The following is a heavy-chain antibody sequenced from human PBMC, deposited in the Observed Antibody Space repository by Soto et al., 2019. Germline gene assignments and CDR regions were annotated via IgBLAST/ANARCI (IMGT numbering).Heavy chain of an antibody. D-gene: IGHD1-20*01. V-gene: IGHV1-2*02. J-gene: IGHJ4*02. CDR2: INPNNGDP. Sequence: GASVKVSCKASRYTCTAYFIHWVRQAPGQGLEWMGWINPNNGDPGYAEKFLGRLTMTRDTSINTAYMELNRLRSDDTAVYYCARESYNWNYDYWGQGSLVTVSS. CDR3: ARESYNWNYDY. CDR1: RYTCTAYF.